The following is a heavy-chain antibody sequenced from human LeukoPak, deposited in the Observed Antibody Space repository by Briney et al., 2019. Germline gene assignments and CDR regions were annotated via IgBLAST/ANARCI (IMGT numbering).Heavy chain of an antibody. CDR1: GFTFSSYA. CDR2: ISGSGGST. J-gene: IGHJ5*02. V-gene: IGHV3-23*01. Sequence: GGSLRLSCAAPGFTFSSYAMSWVRQAPGKGLEWVSAISGSGGSTYYADSVKGRFTISRDNCKNTLYLQMNSLRAEDTAVYYCAKEYDSSGYHLWWFDPWGQGTLVTVSS. CDR3: AKEYDSSGYHLWWFDP. D-gene: IGHD3-22*01.